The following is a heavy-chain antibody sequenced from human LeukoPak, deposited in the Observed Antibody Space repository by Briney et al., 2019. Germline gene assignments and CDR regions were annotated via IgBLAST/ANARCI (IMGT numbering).Heavy chain of an antibody. CDR3: ARHGGLAARFDP. CDR1: GGSISSYY. J-gene: IGHJ5*02. V-gene: IGHV4-4*09. Sequence: SETLSLTCTVSGGSISSYYWSWIRQPPGKGLEWIGYIYTSGSTNYNPSLESRVTISVDTSKNRFSLKLSSVTAADTAVYYCARHGGLAARFDPWGQGTLVTVSS. D-gene: IGHD6-13*01. CDR2: IYTSGST.